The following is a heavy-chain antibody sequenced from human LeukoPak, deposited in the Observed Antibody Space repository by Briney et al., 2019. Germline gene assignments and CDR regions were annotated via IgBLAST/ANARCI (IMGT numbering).Heavy chain of an antibody. CDR3: ARSKQWQFGYHDY. V-gene: IGHV4-34*01. CDR1: GGSFSGYY. Sequence: SETLSLTCAVYGGSFSGYYWSWIRQPPGKGLEWIGEINHSGSTNYNPSLKSRVTISVDTSKNQFSLKLSSVTAADTAVYYCARSKQWQFGYHDYWGQGTLVTVSS. D-gene: IGHD6-19*01. J-gene: IGHJ4*02. CDR2: INHSGST.